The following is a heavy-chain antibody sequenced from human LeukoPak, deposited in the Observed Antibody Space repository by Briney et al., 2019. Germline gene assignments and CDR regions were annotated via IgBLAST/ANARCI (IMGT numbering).Heavy chain of an antibody. J-gene: IGHJ4*02. CDR2: ISSSSYI. D-gene: IGHD7-27*01. Sequence: GGSLRLSCAASGFTFSSYSMNWVRQAPGKGLEWVSSISSSSYIYYADSVKGRFTISRDNAKNSLYLQMNSLRAEDTAVYYCASGGYALGIRKDPFDYWGQGTLVTVSS. CDR1: GFTFSSYS. CDR3: ASGGYALGIRKDPFDY. V-gene: IGHV3-21*01.